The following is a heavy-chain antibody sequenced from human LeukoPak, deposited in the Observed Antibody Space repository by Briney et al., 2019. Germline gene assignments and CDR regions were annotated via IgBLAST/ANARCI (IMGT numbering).Heavy chain of an antibody. CDR1: GGSISTSNYY. CDR2: IYYSGST. V-gene: IGHV4-61*05. J-gene: IGHJ6*03. D-gene: IGHD5-18*01. Sequence: SETLSLTCTVSGGSISTSNYYWGWIRQPPGKGLEWIGYIYYSGSTNYNPSLKSRVTISVDTSKNQFSLKLSSVTAADTAVYYCARSVYSYGYDLYYYYYMDVWGKGTTVTVSS. CDR3: ARSVYSYGYDLYYYYYMDV.